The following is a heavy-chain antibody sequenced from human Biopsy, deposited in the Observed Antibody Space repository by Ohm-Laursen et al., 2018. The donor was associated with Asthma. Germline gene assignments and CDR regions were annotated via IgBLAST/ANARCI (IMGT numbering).Heavy chain of an antibody. D-gene: IGHD3-16*01. CDR1: GFVFRSHA. CDR2: VSYDGGVV. J-gene: IGHJ4*02. V-gene: IGHV3-33*08. CDR3: ARDIAFGGVHDF. Sequence: RSLRLSCAASGFVFRSHAMHWVRQAPGKGLEWVAVVSYDGGVVHYADSMKGRFTISRDNAKNSLHLQMNSLRAEDTAIYYCARDIAFGGVHDFWGQGTLVAVSS.